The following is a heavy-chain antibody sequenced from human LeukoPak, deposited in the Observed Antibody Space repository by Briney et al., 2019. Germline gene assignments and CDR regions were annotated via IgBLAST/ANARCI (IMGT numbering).Heavy chain of an antibody. CDR3: ASYGPQNWFDP. CDR1: GGTSTSYA. J-gene: IGHJ5*02. D-gene: IGHD2-8*01. Sequence: ASVKVSCKASGGTSTSYAISWVRQAPGQGLEWMGGIIPIFGTANYAQKFQGRVTITADESTSTAYMELSSLRSEDTAVYYCASYGPQNWFDPWGQGTLVTVSS. V-gene: IGHV1-69*13. CDR2: IIPIFGTA.